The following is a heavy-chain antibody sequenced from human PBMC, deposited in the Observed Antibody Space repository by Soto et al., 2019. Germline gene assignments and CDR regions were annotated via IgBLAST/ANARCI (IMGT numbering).Heavy chain of an antibody. Sequence: QVQLQESGPGLVKPSDTLSLTCAVSGYSISSSNWWGWIRQPPGKGLEWIGYIYYSGTTYYNPSLKSRVPMSVYTSKNPCSLKLPSVTAVDTAVYYCARRESQGPIDYWGQGTLVTVSS. CDR2: IYYSGTT. V-gene: IGHV4-28*01. D-gene: IGHD1-26*01. CDR1: GYSISSSNW. CDR3: ARRESQGPIDY. J-gene: IGHJ4*02.